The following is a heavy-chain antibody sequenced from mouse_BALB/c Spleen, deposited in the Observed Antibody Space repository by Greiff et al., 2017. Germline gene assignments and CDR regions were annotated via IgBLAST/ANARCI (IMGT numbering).Heavy chain of an antibody. CDR3: ARDDGNWFAY. D-gene: IGHD2-1*01. CDR1: GYSITSGYY. CDR2: ISYDGSN. V-gene: IGHV3-6*02. Sequence: DVQLQESGPGLVKPSQSLSLTCSVTGYSITSGYYWNWIRQFPGNKLEWMGYISYDGSNNYNPSLKNRISITRDTSKNQFFLKLNSVTTEDTATYYCARDDGNWFAYWGQGTMVTVSA. J-gene: IGHJ3*01.